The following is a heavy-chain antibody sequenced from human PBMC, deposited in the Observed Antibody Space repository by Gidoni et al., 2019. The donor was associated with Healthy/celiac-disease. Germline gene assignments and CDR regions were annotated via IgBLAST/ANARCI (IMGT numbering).Heavy chain of an antibody. Sequence: QLQLQESGPGLVKPSETLSLTCTVSGGSISSSSYYWGWIRQPPGKGLEWIGSIYYSGRTYYNPSLKSRVTISVDTSKNQFSLKLSSVTAADTAVYYCARHIRGYSYGGWFDPWGQGTLVTVSS. D-gene: IGHD5-18*01. V-gene: IGHV4-39*01. CDR1: GGSISSSSYY. CDR3: ARHIRGYSYGGWFDP. CDR2: IYYSGRT. J-gene: IGHJ5*02.